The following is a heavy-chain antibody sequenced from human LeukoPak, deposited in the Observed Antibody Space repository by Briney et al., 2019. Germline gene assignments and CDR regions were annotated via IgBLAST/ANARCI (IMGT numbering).Heavy chain of an antibody. CDR3: AKDRRYYYDSSGYWSGPFFDY. CDR2: ISGSGGST. D-gene: IGHD3-22*01. CDR1: GFTFSSYG. V-gene: IGHV3-23*01. Sequence: PGGTLRLSCAAPGFTFSSYGMSWVRQAPGKGLEWVSAISGSGGSTYYADSVKGRFTISRDNSKNTLYLQMNSLRAEDTAVYYCAKDRRYYYDSSGYWSGPFFDYWGQGTLVTVSS. J-gene: IGHJ4*02.